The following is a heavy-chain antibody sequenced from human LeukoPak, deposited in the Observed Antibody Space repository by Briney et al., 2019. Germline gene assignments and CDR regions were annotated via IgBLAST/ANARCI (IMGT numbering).Heavy chain of an antibody. J-gene: IGHJ4*02. V-gene: IGHV3-9*03. CDR2: ISWNSGRI. CDR1: GFTFDDYA. CDR3: AKAPTEYYDSSGSYYFDY. Sequence: PGRSLRLSCAASGFTFDDYAMHWVRQAPGKGLEWVSGISWNSGRIGYADSVKGRFTISRDNDKNTLYLQMNSLRAEDMALYYCAKAPTEYYDSSGSYYFDYWGQGTLVTVSS. D-gene: IGHD3-22*01.